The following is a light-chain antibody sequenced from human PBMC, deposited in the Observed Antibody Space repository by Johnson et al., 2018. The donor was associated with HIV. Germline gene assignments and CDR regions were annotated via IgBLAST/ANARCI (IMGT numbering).Light chain of an antibody. CDR2: ENN. CDR1: SSNIGNNY. Sequence: QAVLTQPPSVSAAPGQKVTISYSGSSSNIGNNYVSWYQHLPGTAPKLLIYENNKRPSGIPDRFSGSKSGTSATLGITGLQTGDEADYYCGTWDSSLSAGWVFGTGTKVTVL. CDR3: GTWDSSLSAGWV. J-gene: IGLJ1*01. V-gene: IGLV1-51*02.